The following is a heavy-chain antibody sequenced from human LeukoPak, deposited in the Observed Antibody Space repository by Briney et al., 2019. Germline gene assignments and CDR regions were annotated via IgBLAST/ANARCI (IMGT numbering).Heavy chain of an antibody. V-gene: IGHV3-53*01. CDR3: ARGGYAHFYYYYGMDA. J-gene: IGHJ6*02. D-gene: IGHD5-12*01. CDR1: GFTVSSNY. CDR2: IYSGGST. Sequence: GGSLRLSCAASGFTVSSNYMSWVRQAPGKGLEWVSVIYSGGSTYYADSVKGRFTISRDNSKNTLYLQMNSLRAEDTAVYYCARGGYAHFYYYYGMDAWGQGTTVTVSS.